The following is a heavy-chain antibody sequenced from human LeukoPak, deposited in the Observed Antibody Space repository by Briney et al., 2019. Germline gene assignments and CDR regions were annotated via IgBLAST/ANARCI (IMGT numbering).Heavy chain of an antibody. CDR1: GFTVSSNS. CDR3: ARDVGATVTTEGAGAFDI. CDR2: IYSGGST. V-gene: IGHV3-53*01. D-gene: IGHD4-17*01. J-gene: IGHJ3*02. Sequence: QTGGSLRLSCAASGFTVSSNSMSWVRQAPGKGLEWVSVIYSGGSTYYADSVKGRFTISRDNSKNTLYLQMNSLRAEDTAVYYCARDVGATVTTEGAGAFDIWGQGTMVTVSS.